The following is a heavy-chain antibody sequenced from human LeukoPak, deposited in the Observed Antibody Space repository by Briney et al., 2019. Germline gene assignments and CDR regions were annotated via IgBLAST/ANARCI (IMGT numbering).Heavy chain of an antibody. J-gene: IGHJ6*03. D-gene: IGHD3-3*01. CDR3: ARGYYDFWSGYRGYYYYYMDV. CDR1: GGSISDYY. Sequence: SETLSLTCTVSGGSISDYYWSWIRQSPGKGLEWIGYIYYSGSTNYNPSLKSRVTISVDTSKNQFSLKLSSVTAADTAVYYCARGYYDFWSGYRGYYYYYMDVWGKGTTVTVSS. CDR2: IYYSGST. V-gene: IGHV4-59*01.